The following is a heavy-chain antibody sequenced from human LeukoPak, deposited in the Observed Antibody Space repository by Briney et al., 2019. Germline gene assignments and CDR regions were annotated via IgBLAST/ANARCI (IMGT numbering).Heavy chain of an antibody. CDR1: GLTFSGYD. Sequence: TGGSLRLSCAASGLTFSGYDMHWVRQATGKGLEWVSAIGTAGDTYYPGSVKGRFTISRENAKNSLYLQMNSLRAGDTAVYYCARQSGFRDYYYGMDVWGQGTTVTVSS. J-gene: IGHJ6*02. CDR3: ARQSGFRDYYYGMDV. V-gene: IGHV3-13*04. D-gene: IGHD5-12*01. CDR2: IGTAGDT.